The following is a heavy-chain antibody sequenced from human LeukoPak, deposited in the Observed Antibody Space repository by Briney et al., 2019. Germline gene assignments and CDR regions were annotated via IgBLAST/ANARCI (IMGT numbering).Heavy chain of an antibody. CDR2: IYTSGST. V-gene: IGHV4-61*02. J-gene: IGHJ4*02. D-gene: IGHD4-11*01. Sequence: SETLSLTCTVSGGSISSGSYYWSWIRQPAGKGLEWIGRIYTSGSTNYNPSLKSRVTISVDTSKNQFSLKLSSVPAADTAVYYCARAWTVEPYSFDYWGQGTLVTVSS. CDR3: ARAWTVEPYSFDY. CDR1: GGSISSGSYY.